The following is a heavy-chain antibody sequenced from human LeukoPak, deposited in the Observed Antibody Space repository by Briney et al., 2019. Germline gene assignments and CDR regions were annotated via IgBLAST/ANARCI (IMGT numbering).Heavy chain of an antibody. J-gene: IGHJ4*02. Sequence: GGSLRLSCAASGFTFSSYGIHWVRQAPGKGLEWVAVISFDGTIKYYADTVKGRFTSSRDNSKNTLYLQMNSLRAEDTAVYYCARERIVRGVIISLDYWGQGTLVTVSS. D-gene: IGHD3-10*01. CDR2: ISFDGTIK. CDR3: ARERIVRGVIISLDY. V-gene: IGHV3-30*03. CDR1: GFTFSSYG.